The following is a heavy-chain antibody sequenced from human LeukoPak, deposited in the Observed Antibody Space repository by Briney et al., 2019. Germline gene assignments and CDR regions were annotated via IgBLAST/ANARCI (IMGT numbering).Heavy chain of an antibody. Sequence: PSETLSLTCTVSGGSISSYYWSWIRQPAGKGLEWIGCIYTSGSTNYNPSLKSRVTMSVDTSKNQFSLKLSSVTAADTAVYYCAREQAYYDILTGYNPNNWFDPWGQGTLVTASS. V-gene: IGHV4-4*07. D-gene: IGHD3-9*01. J-gene: IGHJ5*02. CDR1: GGSISSYY. CDR2: IYTSGST. CDR3: AREQAYYDILTGYNPNNWFDP.